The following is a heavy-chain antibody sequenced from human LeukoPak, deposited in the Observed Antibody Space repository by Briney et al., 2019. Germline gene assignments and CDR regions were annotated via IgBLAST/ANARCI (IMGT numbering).Heavy chain of an antibody. J-gene: IGHJ4*02. CDR3: ATRVPGSVYLPYFDF. CDR1: GGSISSYY. V-gene: IGHV4-4*07. CDR2: TYTSGST. D-gene: IGHD3-22*01. Sequence: PSETLSLTCTVSGGSISSYYWSWIRQPAGKGLEWIGRTYTSGSTNYNPSLKSRVTISVDTSKNQVSLKLSSVTAADTAVYYCATRVPGSVYLPYFDFWGQGTLVTVSS.